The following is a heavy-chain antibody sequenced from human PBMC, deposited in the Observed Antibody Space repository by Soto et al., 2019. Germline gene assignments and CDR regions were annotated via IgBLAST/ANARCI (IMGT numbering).Heavy chain of an antibody. D-gene: IGHD2-2*01. J-gene: IGHJ6*02. CDR3: ASSPRGYCSSTSCRELGNYYGMDV. Sequence: LGESLKSSCKGSGYSFTSYWISWVRQMPVKGLEWMGRIDPSDSYTNYSPSFQGHVTISADKSISTAYLQWSSLKASDTAMYYCASSPRGYCSSTSCRELGNYYGMDVWGQGTTVTVSS. CDR1: GYSFTSYW. CDR2: IDPSDSYT. V-gene: IGHV5-10-1*01.